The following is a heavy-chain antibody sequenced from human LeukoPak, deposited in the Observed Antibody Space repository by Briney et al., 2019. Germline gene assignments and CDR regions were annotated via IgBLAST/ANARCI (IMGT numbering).Heavy chain of an antibody. J-gene: IGHJ5*02. CDR2: IYHSGST. Sequence: SETLSLTCAVSGYSISSGYYWGWIRQPPGKGLEWIGSIYHSGSTYYNPSPKSRVTISVDTSKNQFSLKLSSVTAADTAVYYCARQTAEDCSSTSCYIRNWFDPWGQGTLVTVSS. D-gene: IGHD2-2*02. CDR1: GYSISSGYY. CDR3: ARQTAEDCSSTSCYIRNWFDP. V-gene: IGHV4-38-2*01.